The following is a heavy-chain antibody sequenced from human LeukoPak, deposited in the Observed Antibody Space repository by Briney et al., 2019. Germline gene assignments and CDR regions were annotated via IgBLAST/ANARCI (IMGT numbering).Heavy chain of an antibody. D-gene: IGHD1-26*01. Sequence: SVKVSCKASGGTFSNYAVSWVRQAPGQGLEWMGRFIPIFGTPSYAQKFQGRVTITTDESTSTAYMELSSLRSEDTAVYYCATPWRMVGAPGGPVFSFDIWGQGTMVIVSS. CDR2: FIPIFGTP. CDR3: ATPWRMVGAPGGPVFSFDI. V-gene: IGHV1-69*05. J-gene: IGHJ3*02. CDR1: GGTFSNYA.